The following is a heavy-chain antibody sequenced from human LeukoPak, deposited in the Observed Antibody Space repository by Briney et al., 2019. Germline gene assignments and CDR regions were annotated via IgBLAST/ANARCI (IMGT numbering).Heavy chain of an antibody. D-gene: IGHD3-22*01. CDR1: GGSFSGYY. Sequence: SETLSLTCAVYGGSFSGYYWSWIRQPPGKGLEWIGEINHSGSTNYNPSLKSRVTISVDTSKNQFSLKLSSVTAADTAVYYCARCLRSNYQDSSGYLDFWGQGTLVTVSS. V-gene: IGHV4-34*01. J-gene: IGHJ4*02. CDR2: INHSGST. CDR3: ARCLRSNYQDSSGYLDF.